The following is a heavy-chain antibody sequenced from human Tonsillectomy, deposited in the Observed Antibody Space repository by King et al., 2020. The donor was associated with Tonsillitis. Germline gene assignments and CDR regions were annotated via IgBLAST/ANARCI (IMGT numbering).Heavy chain of an antibody. CDR1: GFSVSSHC. Sequence: VQLVESGGGLMQPGGSLRLSCAASGFSVSSHCMSWVRQAPGKGLEWVSVIYGGGTTYYADFVKGRFTISRDNSENTLYLQMNSLRAEDTAMYYCARVNYYDSSGYWSPYYFDYWGQGTLVTVSS. V-gene: IGHV3-53*01. D-gene: IGHD3-22*01. CDR3: ARVNYYDSSGYWSPYYFDY. CDR2: IYGGGTT. J-gene: IGHJ4*02.